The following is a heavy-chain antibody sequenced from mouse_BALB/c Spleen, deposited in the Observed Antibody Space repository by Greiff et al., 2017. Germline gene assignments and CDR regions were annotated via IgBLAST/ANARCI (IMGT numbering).Heavy chain of an antibody. CDR3: ARYFDGYSFYAMDY. D-gene: IGHD2-3*01. CDR1: GYSFTSYY. CDR2: IFPGSGNT. J-gene: IGHJ4*01. Sequence: QVQLQQPGPELVKPGASVKISCKASGYSFTSYYIHWVKQRPGQGLEWIGWIFPGSGNTKYNEKFKGKATLTADTSSSTAYMQLSSLTSEDSAVYFCARYFDGYSFYAMDYWGQGTSVTVSS. V-gene: IGHV1-66*01.